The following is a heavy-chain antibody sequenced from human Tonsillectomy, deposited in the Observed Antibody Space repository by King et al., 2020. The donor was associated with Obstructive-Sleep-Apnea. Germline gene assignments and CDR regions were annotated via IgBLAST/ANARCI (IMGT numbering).Heavy chain of an antibody. CDR3: ATPQFAYCGGDCFSGAFDI. Sequence: DVQLVESGAEVKKPGESLKISCKSSGYSFTSYWIGWVRQMPGKGLEWMGIIYPGDSDTRYSPSFQGQVTISADKSISTAYLQWNSLKASDTAMYYCATPQFAYCGGDCFSGAFDIWGQGTMVTVSS. CDR1: GYSFTSYW. J-gene: IGHJ3*02. CDR2: IYPGDSDT. D-gene: IGHD2-21*02. V-gene: IGHV5-51*01.